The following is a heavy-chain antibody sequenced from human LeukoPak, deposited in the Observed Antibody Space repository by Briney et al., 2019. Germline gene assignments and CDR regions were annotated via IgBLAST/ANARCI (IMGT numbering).Heavy chain of an antibody. J-gene: IGHJ4*02. CDR3: AKDLTKRHTYYYGSGRLDY. CDR2: ISSSGSTI. CDR1: GFTFSDYY. Sequence: SGGSLRLSCAASGFTFSDYYMSWIRQAPGRGLEWVSYISSSGSTIYYADSVKGRFTISRDNSKNTLYLQMNSLRAEDTAVYYCAKDLTKRHTYYYGSGRLDYWGQGTLVTVSS. V-gene: IGHV3-11*01. D-gene: IGHD3-10*01.